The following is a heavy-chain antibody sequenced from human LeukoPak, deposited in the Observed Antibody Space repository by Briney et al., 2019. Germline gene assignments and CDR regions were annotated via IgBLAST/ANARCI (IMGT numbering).Heavy chain of an antibody. CDR3: ARQVSYGDYGRYYFDY. J-gene: IGHJ4*02. Sequence: SETLSLTCTVSGGSISSSSYYWGWIRQPPGKGLEWVGSIYYSGSTYYKPSLKSRVAISVDTSKKQFSLKLSSVTAADTAVYYCARQVSYGDYGRYYFDYWDQGTLVTVSS. CDR1: GGSISSSSYY. CDR2: IYYSGST. V-gene: IGHV4-39*01. D-gene: IGHD4-17*01.